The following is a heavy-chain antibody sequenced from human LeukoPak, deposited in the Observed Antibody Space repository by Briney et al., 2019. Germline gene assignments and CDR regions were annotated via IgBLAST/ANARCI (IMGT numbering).Heavy chain of an antibody. CDR3: AIIYLIVGATTFDY. Sequence: GGSLRLSCAASGFTFSSYSMHWVRQAPGKGLEWVSSISSSSSYIYYADSMKGRFTISRDNAKNSLYLQMNSLRVEDTAVYYCAIIYLIVGATTFDYWGQGTLVTVSS. D-gene: IGHD1-26*01. CDR1: GFTFSSYS. J-gene: IGHJ4*02. CDR2: ISSSSSYI. V-gene: IGHV3-21*01.